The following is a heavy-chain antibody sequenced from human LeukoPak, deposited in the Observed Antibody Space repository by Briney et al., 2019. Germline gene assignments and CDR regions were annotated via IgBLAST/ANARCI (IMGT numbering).Heavy chain of an antibody. CDR1: GGSISSSSVY. CDR3: VRRTSGSYSDY. J-gene: IGHJ4*02. Sequence: SSETLSLTCTVSGGSISSSSVYWGRIRQPPGKGLEWIAATSYSGSTTSYNPSLKSRVTISVDTSKNQFSLKLNSVTAADTAVYYCVRRTSGSYSDYWGQGTLVTVSS. D-gene: IGHD1-26*01. CDR2: TSYSGSTT. V-gene: IGHV4-39*01.